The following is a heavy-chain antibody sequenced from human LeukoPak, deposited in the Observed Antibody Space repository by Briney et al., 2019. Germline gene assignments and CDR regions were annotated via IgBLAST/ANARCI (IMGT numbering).Heavy chain of an antibody. D-gene: IGHD3-3*01. J-gene: IGHJ6*02. CDR3: ARDLGSLPPLRFLEGNYYYGMDV. Sequence: SETLSLTCTVSGGSINSYYWSWIRQPPGKGLEWIGYIYYSGNTNYNPSLKSRVTISVDTSKNQFSLKLSSVTAADTAVYYCARDLGSLPPLRFLEGNYYYGMDVWGQGTTVTVSS. V-gene: IGHV4-59*01. CDR2: IYYSGNT. CDR1: GGSINSYY.